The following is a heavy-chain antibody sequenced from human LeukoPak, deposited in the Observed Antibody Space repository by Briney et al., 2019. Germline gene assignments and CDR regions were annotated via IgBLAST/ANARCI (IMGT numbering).Heavy chain of an antibody. CDR2: INHSGST. J-gene: IGHJ4*02. CDR3: ARGLMVSLDY. Sequence: SETLSLTCAVYGGSFSDYYWSWIRQPPGKGLEWIGEINHSGSTNYNPSLKSRVTISIDTSKNQFSLKLSSVTAADTVVYYCARGLMVSLDYWGQGTLVTVSS. D-gene: IGHD2-8*01. CDR1: GGSFSDYY. V-gene: IGHV4-34*01.